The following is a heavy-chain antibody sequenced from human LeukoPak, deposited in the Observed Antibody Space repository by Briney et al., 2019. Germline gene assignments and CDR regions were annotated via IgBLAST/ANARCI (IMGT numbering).Heavy chain of an antibody. V-gene: IGHV4-31*03. Sequence: PSQTLSLTCTVSGGSISSGGYYWSWIRQHPGKGLEWIGYIYYSGSTYYNPSLKSRVTISVDTSKNQFSLKLSSVTAADTAVYYCVGPYDSSGYYLGYWGQGTLVTVSS. CDR1: GGSISSGGYY. D-gene: IGHD3-22*01. CDR3: VGPYDSSGYYLGY. CDR2: IYYSGST. J-gene: IGHJ4*02.